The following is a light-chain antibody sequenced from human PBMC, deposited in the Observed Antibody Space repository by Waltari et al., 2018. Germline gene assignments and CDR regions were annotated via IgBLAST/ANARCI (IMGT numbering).Light chain of an antibody. Sequence: SYELTQPPSVSVSPGRTATITCTGDALPNRFAYWYQQKSGQAPVLVIYADTKRPSGTSYRFSGSKSGNTASLTVSGLQAEDEADYYCSSYAVSNTYVFGTGTKVTVL. J-gene: IGLJ1*01. CDR3: SSYAVSNTYV. CDR2: ADT. CDR1: ALPNRF. V-gene: IGLV3-10*01.